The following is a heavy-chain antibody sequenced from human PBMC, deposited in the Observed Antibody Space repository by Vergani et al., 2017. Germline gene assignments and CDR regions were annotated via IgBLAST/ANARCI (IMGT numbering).Heavy chain of an antibody. D-gene: IGHD3-10*02. CDR1: GYTFTGYY. J-gene: IGHJ3*02. CDR2: INPNSGGT. Sequence: VQLVQSGAEVKKPGESLKISCKGSGYTFTGYYMHWVRQAPGQGLEWMGWINPNSGGTNYAQKFQGRVTMTRDTSISTAYMELSRLRSDDTAVYYCARPNVPDDGFDIWGQGTMVTVSS. CDR3: ARPNVPDDGFDI. V-gene: IGHV1-2*02.